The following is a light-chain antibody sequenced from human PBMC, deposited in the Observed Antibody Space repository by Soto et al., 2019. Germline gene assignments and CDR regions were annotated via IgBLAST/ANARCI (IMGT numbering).Light chain of an antibody. V-gene: IGKV3-20*01. J-gene: IGKJ1*01. CDR2: GAS. CDR3: QQYGSSPTT. Sequence: EIVLTQSPATLSLSPGERATLSCRASQSVSSYLAWYQQKPGQPPGLLMYGASSRATGIPDRFSGSGSGTDFTLTISRLEPEDFAVYYCQQYGSSPTTFGQGTKVDIK. CDR1: QSVSSY.